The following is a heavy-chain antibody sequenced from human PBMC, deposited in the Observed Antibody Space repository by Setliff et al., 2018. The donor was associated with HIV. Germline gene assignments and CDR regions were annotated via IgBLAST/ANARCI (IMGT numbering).Heavy chain of an antibody. CDR2: IYHNGIT. V-gene: IGHV4-38-2*01. J-gene: IGHJ4*02. CDR1: GYSISSGYY. D-gene: IGHD6-13*01. Sequence: PSETLSLTCGVSGYSISSGYYWGWIRQPPGKGLEWIGSIYHNGITYYNPSLKSRVTMSIDTSKNQFSLKLSSVTAADTAVYYCARAGSAGRFRAIDSWSQGTLVTVSS. CDR3: ARAGSAGRFRAIDS.